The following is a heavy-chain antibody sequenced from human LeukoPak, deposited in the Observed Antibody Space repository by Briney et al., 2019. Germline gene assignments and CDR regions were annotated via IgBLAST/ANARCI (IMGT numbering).Heavy chain of an antibody. CDR1: GFTVSDYS. D-gene: IGHD3-22*01. V-gene: IGHV3-23*01. CDR3: AKRRYDSSGHFDC. CDR2: ISGSGSYT. Sequence: GGSLRLSCAASGFTVSDYSMTWVRQAPGKGLEWVSAISGSGSYTDYADSVKGRFTISKDNSKNTVYMRMSSLRAEDTALYYCAKRRYDSSGHFDCWVQGSLVTVSS. J-gene: IGHJ4*02.